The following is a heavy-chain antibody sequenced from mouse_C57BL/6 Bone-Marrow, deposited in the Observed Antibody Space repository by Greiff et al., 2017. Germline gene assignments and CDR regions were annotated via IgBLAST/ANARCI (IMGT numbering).Heavy chain of an antibody. J-gene: IGHJ1*03. V-gene: IGHV1-64*01. CDR3: ARRRYYGSYWYFDV. CDR2: IHPNSGST. Sequence: QVQLQQPGAELVKPGASVKLSCKASGYTFTSYWMHWVKQRPGQGLEWIGMIHPNSGSTNYNEKFKSKATLTVDKSSSTAYMKLSSLTSEDSAVYSCARRRYYGSYWYFDVWGTGTTVTVSS. D-gene: IGHD1-1*01. CDR1: GYTFTSYW.